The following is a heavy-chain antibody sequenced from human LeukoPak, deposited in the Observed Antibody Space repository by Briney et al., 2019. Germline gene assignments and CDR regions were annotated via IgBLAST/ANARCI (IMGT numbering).Heavy chain of an antibody. Sequence: PGGSLRLFCAAPGFTFSSYAMNWVRQAPGKGLECVSSISSSSGYIYYADSVKGRFTISRDNANNSLYLQMNSLRAEDTGLYYCAASIAYRSSWFADYWGQGTLVTVSS. J-gene: IGHJ4*02. CDR2: ISSSSGYI. V-gene: IGHV3-21*01. D-gene: IGHD6-13*01. CDR3: AASIAYRSSWFADY. CDR1: GFTFSSYA.